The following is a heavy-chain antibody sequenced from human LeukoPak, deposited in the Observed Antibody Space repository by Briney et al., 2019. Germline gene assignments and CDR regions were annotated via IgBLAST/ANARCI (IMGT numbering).Heavy chain of an antibody. D-gene: IGHD6-19*01. Sequence: PSETLSLTCTVSGGSIGSGSYYWSWIRQPPGKRLERIGNIYYSGSTNYNPSLKSRITISVDTSKNQFSLKVRSVTAADTAVYYCARSVAVAGIIYYGVDVWGQGTTVTVSS. CDR1: GGSIGSGSYY. J-gene: IGHJ6*02. V-gene: IGHV4-61*01. CDR3: ARSVAVAGIIYYGVDV. CDR2: IYYSGST.